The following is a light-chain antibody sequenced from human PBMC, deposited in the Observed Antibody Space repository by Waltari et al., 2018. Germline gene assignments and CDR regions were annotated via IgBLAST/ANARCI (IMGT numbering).Light chain of an antibody. J-gene: IGKJ1*01. CDR2: KAS. CDR3: LQYNGAPRT. Sequence: DIQMTQSPSTLSATVGASVTITCRASQNINTWLAWHQQKPGRAPKLLIYKASSLESGVPSRFSGSGSGTEFTLTISSLQPDDFATYYCLQYNGAPRTFGQGTKVEVK. CDR1: QNINTW. V-gene: IGKV1-5*03.